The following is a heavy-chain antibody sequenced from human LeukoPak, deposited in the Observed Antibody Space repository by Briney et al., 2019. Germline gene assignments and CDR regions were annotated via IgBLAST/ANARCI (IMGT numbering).Heavy chain of an antibody. CDR3: AKMKLSAAGFDP. D-gene: IGHD1-14*01. J-gene: IGHJ5*02. CDR1: GFTFSSYV. CDR2: ISGSGDTT. V-gene: IGHV3-23*01. Sequence: GGSLRLSCAASGFTFSSYVMTWVRQAPGKGLEWVSSISGSGDTTTYADSVKGRFTISRDNSKNTLCLQMNSLRAEDTAVYFCAKMKLSAAGFDPWGQGTLVTVSS.